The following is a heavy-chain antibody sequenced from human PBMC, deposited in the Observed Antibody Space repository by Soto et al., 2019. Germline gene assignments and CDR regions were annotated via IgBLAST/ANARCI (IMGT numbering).Heavy chain of an antibody. CDR1: GFTVSSNY. Sequence: GGSLRLSCAASGFTVSSNYMSWVRQAPGKGLEWVSVIYSGGSTYYADSVKGRFTISRHNSKNTLYLQMNSLRAEDTAVYYCARDIPTCYPACVFDIWGQGTMVTVSS. CDR2: IYSGGST. D-gene: IGHD2-15*01. CDR3: ARDIPTCYPACVFDI. J-gene: IGHJ3*02. V-gene: IGHV3-53*04.